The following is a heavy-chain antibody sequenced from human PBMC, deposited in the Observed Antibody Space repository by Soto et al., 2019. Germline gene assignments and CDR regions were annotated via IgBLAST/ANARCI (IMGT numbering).Heavy chain of an antibody. J-gene: IGHJ6*02. CDR2: IIPIFGTA. CDR1: GGTFSSYA. CDR3: AREVGATDTYYYYGMDV. Sequence: QVQLVQSGAEVKKPGSSVKVSCKASGGTFSSYAISWVRQAPGQGLEWMGGIIPIFGTANYAQKFQGRVTITADESTSTAYMELSSLRSEDTAVYYCAREVGATDTYYYYGMDVWGQGTPVTVSS. D-gene: IGHD1-26*01. V-gene: IGHV1-69*12.